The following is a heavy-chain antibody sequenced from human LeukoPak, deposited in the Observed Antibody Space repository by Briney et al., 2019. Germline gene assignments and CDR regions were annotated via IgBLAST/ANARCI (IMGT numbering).Heavy chain of an antibody. J-gene: IGHJ6*02. CDR1: GYSFTSYW. CDR2: IYPDDSNT. Sequence: GESLKISCKGSGYSFTSYWIGWVRQMPGKGLEWMGVIYPDDSNTRYSPSFQGQVTISADKSISTAYLQWSSLKASDTAIYYCARAPYYYDMDVWGQGTTVTVSS. V-gene: IGHV5-51*01. CDR3: ARAPYYYDMDV.